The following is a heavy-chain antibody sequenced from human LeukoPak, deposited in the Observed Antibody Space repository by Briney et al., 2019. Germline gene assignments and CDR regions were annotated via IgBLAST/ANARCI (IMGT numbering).Heavy chain of an antibody. CDR2: INHSGST. CDR3: ARGGRETRWLQVPDNWFDP. V-gene: IGHV4-34*01. J-gene: IGHJ5*02. CDR1: GGSFSGYY. D-gene: IGHD5-24*01. Sequence: SETLSLTCAVYGGSFSGYYWSWIRQPPGKGLEWIGEINHSGSTNYNPSLKSRVTISVDTSKNQFSLKPSSVTAADTAVYYCARGGRETRWLQVPDNWFDPWGQGTLVTVSS.